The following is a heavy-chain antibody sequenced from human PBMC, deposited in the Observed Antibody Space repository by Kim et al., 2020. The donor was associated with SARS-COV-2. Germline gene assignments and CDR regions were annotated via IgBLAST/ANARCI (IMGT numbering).Heavy chain of an antibody. D-gene: IGHD2-2*01. CDR3: AREGSIVVVPAANAGGDY. J-gene: IGHJ4*02. Sequence: SETLSLTCTVSGGSISSSSYYWGWIRQPPGKGLEWIGSIYYSGSTYYNPSLKSRVTISVDTSKNQFSLKLSSVTAADTAVYYCAREGSIVVVPAANAGGDYWGQGTLVTVSS. CDR2: IYYSGST. CDR1: GGSISSSSYY. V-gene: IGHV4-39*07.